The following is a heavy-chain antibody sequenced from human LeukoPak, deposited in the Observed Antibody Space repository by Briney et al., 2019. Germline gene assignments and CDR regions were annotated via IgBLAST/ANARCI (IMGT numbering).Heavy chain of an antibody. V-gene: IGHV1-24*01. CDR3: ATVRPDIRSSGWYRPGRFDY. Sequence: GASVKVSCKVSGYTLTELSMHWVRQAPGKGLEWMGGFDPEDGETIYAQKFQGRVTMTEDTSTDTAYMELSSLSSEDTAVYYCATVRPDIRSSGWYRPGRFDYWGQGPLVTVSS. CDR2: FDPEDGET. J-gene: IGHJ4*02. CDR1: GYTLTELS. D-gene: IGHD6-19*01.